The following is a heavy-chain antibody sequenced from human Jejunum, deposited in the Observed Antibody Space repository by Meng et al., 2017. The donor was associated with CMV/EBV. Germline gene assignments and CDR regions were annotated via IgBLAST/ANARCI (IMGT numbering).Heavy chain of an antibody. Sequence: CAASGFTFGVYSMNWVRQAPGKGLEWLAYIDSFSSTMYYIASIKARFTISRDNAKNSLYLQMNSLSAEDTAVYYCARDSIASALDYWGQGVLVTVSS. CDR1: GFTFGVYS. CDR3: ARDSIASALDY. V-gene: IGHV3-48*01. D-gene: IGHD6-13*01. CDR2: IDSFSSTM. J-gene: IGHJ4*02.